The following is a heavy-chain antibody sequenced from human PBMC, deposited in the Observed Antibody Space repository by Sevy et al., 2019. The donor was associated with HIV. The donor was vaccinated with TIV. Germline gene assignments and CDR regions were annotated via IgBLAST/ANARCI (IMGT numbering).Heavy chain of an antibody. Sequence: ASVKVSCKVSEHSLTKLSMHWVRQAPGKGLEWMGRFDPEDGETIFAQKFQGRVTMTEDTSTDTAYMQQSSLRSEDTAVYYCASAREYYEDSSGYLDYWGQGTLVTVSS. D-gene: IGHD3-22*01. CDR2: FDPEDGET. V-gene: IGHV1-24*01. CDR3: ASAREYYEDSSGYLDY. CDR1: EHSLTKLS. J-gene: IGHJ4*02.